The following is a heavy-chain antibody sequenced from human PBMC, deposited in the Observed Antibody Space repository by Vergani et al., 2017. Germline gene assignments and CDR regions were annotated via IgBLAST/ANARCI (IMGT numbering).Heavy chain of an antibody. Sequence: EVQLLESGGGLVQPGGSLRLSCAASGFTFSSYAMSWVRQAPGKGLEWVSVIYSGGSSTYYADSVKGRFTISRDNSKNTLYLQMNSLRAEDTAVYYCAKLPADYYYYYMDVWGKGTTVTVSS. J-gene: IGHJ6*03. CDR2: IYSGGSST. CDR3: AKLPADYYYYYMDV. CDR1: GFTFSSYA. V-gene: IGHV3-23*03. D-gene: IGHD2-2*01.